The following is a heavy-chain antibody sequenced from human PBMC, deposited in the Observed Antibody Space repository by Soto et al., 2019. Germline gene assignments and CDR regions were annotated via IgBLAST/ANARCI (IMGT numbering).Heavy chain of an antibody. V-gene: IGHV1-18*01. J-gene: IGHJ4*02. D-gene: IGHD3-22*01. CDR2: VSTNDDRT. CDR3: TRELNTESSAYYSFAY. CDR1: GYTFTAYG. Sequence: ASVKVSCKTSGYTFTAYGLAWLRQAPGQRPEWMGWVSTNDDRTNYAQKFQGRVTMTTDRSTTTTYMGLRSLRADDTAVYYCTRELNTESSAYYSFAYWGQGTLVTVSS.